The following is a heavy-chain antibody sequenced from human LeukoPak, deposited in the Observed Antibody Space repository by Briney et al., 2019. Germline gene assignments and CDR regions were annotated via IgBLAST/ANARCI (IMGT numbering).Heavy chain of an antibody. V-gene: IGHV5-51*01. D-gene: IGHD2-2*01. J-gene: IGHJ4*02. Sequence: GESLQISCKGSGYSFTSYWIGWVRQMPGKGLEWMGIIYPGDSDTRYSPSFQGQVTISADKSISTAYLQWSSLKASDTAMYYCARQRGYCSSTSCYRHFDYWGQGTLVTVSP. CDR3: ARQRGYCSSTSCYRHFDY. CDR2: IYPGDSDT. CDR1: GYSFTSYW.